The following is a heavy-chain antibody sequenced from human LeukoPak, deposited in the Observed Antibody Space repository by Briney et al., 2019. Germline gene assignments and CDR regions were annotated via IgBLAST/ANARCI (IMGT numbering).Heavy chain of an antibody. Sequence: PGGSLRLSCAASGFTFSSYAMSWVRQAPGKGLEWVSAISGSAGSTNYADSVKGRFTISRDNAKDSLYLQMNSLRAEDTAVYYCASRRPISYYYDSSGLFDYWGQGTLVTVSS. J-gene: IGHJ4*02. CDR2: ISGSAGST. CDR3: ASRRPISYYYDSSGLFDY. V-gene: IGHV3-23*01. CDR1: GFTFSSYA. D-gene: IGHD3-22*01.